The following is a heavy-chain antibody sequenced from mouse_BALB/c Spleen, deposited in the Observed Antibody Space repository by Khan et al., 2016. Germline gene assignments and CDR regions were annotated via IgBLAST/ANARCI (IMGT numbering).Heavy chain of an antibody. CDR2: INTNTGEP. Sequence: QIQLVQSGPELKKPGETVKISCKASGYTFTNYGMNWVKQAPGKGLKWMGWINTNTGEPTYAEEFKGRFAFSLETSASTAYLQIHNLKNEDTATYFCAEDYYGSNWFAYWGQGTLVTVSA. D-gene: IGHD1-1*01. CDR1: GYTFTNYG. CDR3: AEDYYGSNWFAY. J-gene: IGHJ3*01. V-gene: IGHV9-3*02.